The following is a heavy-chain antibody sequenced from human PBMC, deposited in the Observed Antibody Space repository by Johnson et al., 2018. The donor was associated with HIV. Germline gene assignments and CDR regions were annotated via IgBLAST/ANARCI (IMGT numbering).Heavy chain of an antibody. CDR3: AKDMGSSGWSNAFDI. V-gene: IGHV3-20*04. J-gene: IGHJ3*02. D-gene: IGHD6-19*01. CDR1: GFTFSSYA. Sequence: VQLVESGGGLLQPGGSLRLSCAASGFTFSSYAMSWVRQAPGKGLEWVPGMNWNGGSTGHADSVKGRSTISRDNAKSSLYLQMNSLRAEDTALYYCAKDMGSSGWSNAFDIWGQGTMVTVSS. CDR2: MNWNGGST.